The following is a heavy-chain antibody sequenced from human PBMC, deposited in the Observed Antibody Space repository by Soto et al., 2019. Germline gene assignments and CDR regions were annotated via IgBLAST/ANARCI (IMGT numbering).Heavy chain of an antibody. CDR1: GGSISSGDYY. V-gene: IGHV4-30-4*01. D-gene: IGHD3-3*01. CDR3: ARGRDDFWSGYYTDY. Sequence: QVQLQESGPGLVKPSQTLSLTCTVSGGSISSGDYYWSWIRQPPGKGLKWIGYIYYSGSTYYNPTITSGVTISVDTSKTQFSLKLSSVTAADTAVYYCARGRDDFWSGYYTDYWGQGTLVTVSS. CDR2: IYYSGST. J-gene: IGHJ4*02.